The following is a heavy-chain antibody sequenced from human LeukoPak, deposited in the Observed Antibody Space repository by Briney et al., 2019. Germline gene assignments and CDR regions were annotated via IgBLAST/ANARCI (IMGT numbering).Heavy chain of an antibody. J-gene: IGHJ4*02. Sequence: PGGSLRLSCAASGFTVSSNFMSWVRQAPGKGLECVSVIYSRGGTYYADSVQGRFTISRDASKNTLFLQMNSLRADDTAVYYCARKTDRSGSGDYWGQGTLVTVSS. CDR3: ARKTDRSGSGDY. D-gene: IGHD3-22*01. V-gene: IGHV3-53*01. CDR1: GFTVSSNF. CDR2: IYSRGGT.